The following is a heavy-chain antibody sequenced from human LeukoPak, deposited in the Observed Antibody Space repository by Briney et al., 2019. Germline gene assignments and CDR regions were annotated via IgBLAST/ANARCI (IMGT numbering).Heavy chain of an antibody. J-gene: IGHJ3*02. CDR2: ISWNSGSI. D-gene: IGHD1-26*01. CDR3: AKTWELLYDAFDI. CDR1: GFTFDDYA. Sequence: GGSLRLSCAASGFTFDDYAMHWVRQAPGKGLEWVSGISWNSGSIGYADSVKGRFTISRDNAKNSLYLQMNSLRAEDTAVYYCAKTWELLYDAFDIWGQGTMVTVSS. V-gene: IGHV3-9*01.